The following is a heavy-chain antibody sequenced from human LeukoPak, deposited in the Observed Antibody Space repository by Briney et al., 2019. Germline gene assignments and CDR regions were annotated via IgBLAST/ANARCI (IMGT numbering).Heavy chain of an antibody. CDR3: ARGSDRSLRFLEWSAGEAFDI. CDR2: IIPIFGTA. CDR1: GGTFSSYA. V-gene: IGHV1-69*13. D-gene: IGHD3-3*01. J-gene: IGHJ3*02. Sequence: SVKVSCKASGGTFSSYAISWGRQAPGQGLELMGGIIPIFGTANYAQKFQGRVTITADESTSTAYMELSSLRSEDTAVYYCARGSDRSLRFLEWSAGEAFDIWGQGTMVTVSS.